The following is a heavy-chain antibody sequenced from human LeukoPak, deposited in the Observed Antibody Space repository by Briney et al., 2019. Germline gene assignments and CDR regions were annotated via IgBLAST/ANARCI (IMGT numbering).Heavy chain of an antibody. J-gene: IGHJ4*02. D-gene: IGHD2-15*01. CDR2: IRYDGSNK. CDR3: AREASGHFDY. CDR1: GFTFSSYG. V-gene: IGHV3-30*02. Sequence: PGGSLRLSCAASGFTFSSYGMHWVRQAPGKGLEWVAFIRYDGSNKYYADSVKGRFTISRDNAKNSLYLQMNSLRAEDTAVYYCAREASGHFDYWGQGTLVTVSS.